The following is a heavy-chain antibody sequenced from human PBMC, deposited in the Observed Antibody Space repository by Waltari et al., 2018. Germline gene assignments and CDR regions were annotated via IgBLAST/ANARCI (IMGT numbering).Heavy chain of an antibody. CDR3: ARLSSGWSFDY. D-gene: IGHD6-19*01. J-gene: IGHJ4*02. Sequence: QLQLQESGPGLVKPSETLSLTCTVSGGSISSSSYYWGWIRQPPGKGLEWIGSIYYSGSTYSNPSLKSRVTISVDTSKNQFSLKLSSVTAADTAVYYCARLSSGWSFDYWGQGTLVTVSS. CDR1: GGSISSSSYY. V-gene: IGHV4-39*07. CDR2: IYYSGST.